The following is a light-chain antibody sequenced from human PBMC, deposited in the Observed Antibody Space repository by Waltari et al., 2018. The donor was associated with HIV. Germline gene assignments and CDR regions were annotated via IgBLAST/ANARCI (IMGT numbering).Light chain of an antibody. J-gene: IGLJ2*01. V-gene: IGLV1-44*01. CDR2: SNR. Sequence: QSVLTQPPSASGTPGQRVTISCSGSSSNIGSNTVNWYQQLPGTAPKLLIYSNRQRPSGVPARFSGYKSGPSASLAISGLQSEDEADYYCAAWDDSLNGVVFGGGTKLTVL. CDR1: SSNIGSNT. CDR3: AAWDDSLNGVV.